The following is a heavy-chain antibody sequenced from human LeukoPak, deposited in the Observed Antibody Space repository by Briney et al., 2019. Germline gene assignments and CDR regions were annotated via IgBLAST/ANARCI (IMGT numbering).Heavy chain of an antibody. J-gene: IGHJ4*02. CDR2: INGDGGSR. Sequence: VGSLRLSCAASGFTLSTYWMHSVRQAPRKGLVWVSRINGDGGSRNYADSVKGRFTISRDNAKNTLYLQMSSLRVEDTAVYYCASASSHRTAAGGDYWGQGTLVTVST. V-gene: IGHV3-74*01. CDR3: ASASSHRTAAGGDY. CDR1: GFTLSTYW. D-gene: IGHD6-13*01.